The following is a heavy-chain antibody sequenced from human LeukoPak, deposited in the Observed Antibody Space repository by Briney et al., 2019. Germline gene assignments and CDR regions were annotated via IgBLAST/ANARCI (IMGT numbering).Heavy chain of an antibody. J-gene: IGHJ3*02. D-gene: IGHD3-3*01. V-gene: IGHV4-61*02. CDR3: ARSNYDFWSGPTPDVFDI. CDR1: GASISGAYY. Sequence: PSETLSLTCTVSGASISGAYYWSWIRQPAGKGLEWIGRMYTSGNTNYNPSLKSRVTISVDTSKNQFSLRLNSVIAADAAVYYCARSNYDFWSGPTPDVFDIRGQGTMVTVSS. CDR2: MYTSGNT.